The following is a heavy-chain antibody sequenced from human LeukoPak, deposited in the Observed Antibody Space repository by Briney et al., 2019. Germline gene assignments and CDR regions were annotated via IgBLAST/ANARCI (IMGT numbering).Heavy chain of an antibody. J-gene: IGHJ6*02. CDR2: INSDGSST. Sequence: PGGSLRLSCAASGFTFSSYWMHWVRQAPGKGLVWVSRINSDGSSTSYADSVKGRFTISRDNAKSTLYLQMNSLRAEDTAVYYCARVIGIAVASYYYYGMDVWGQGTTVTVSS. V-gene: IGHV3-74*01. D-gene: IGHD6-19*01. CDR1: GFTFSSYW. CDR3: ARVIGIAVASYYYYGMDV.